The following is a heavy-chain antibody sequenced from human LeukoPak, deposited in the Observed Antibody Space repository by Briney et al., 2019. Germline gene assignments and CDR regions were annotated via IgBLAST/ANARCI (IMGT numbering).Heavy chain of an antibody. Sequence: ASVKVSCRASGGTFSSYAISWVRQAPGQGLEWMGGIIPIFGTANYAQKFQGRVTITTDESTSTAYMGLSSLRSEDTAVYYCASGGNPRGHYYMDVWGKGTTVTVSS. V-gene: IGHV1-69*05. CDR2: IIPIFGTA. CDR1: GGTFSSYA. J-gene: IGHJ6*03. D-gene: IGHD1-14*01. CDR3: ASGGNPRGHYYMDV.